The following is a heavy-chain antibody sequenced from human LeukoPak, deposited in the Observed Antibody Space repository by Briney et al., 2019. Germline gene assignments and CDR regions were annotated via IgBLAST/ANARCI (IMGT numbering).Heavy chain of an antibody. CDR1: GGSISSGGYY. V-gene: IGHV4-39*01. J-gene: IGHJ4*02. CDR2: IYYSGST. CDR3: ATGDNWNYFTLDY. Sequence: SETLSLTCTVSGGSISSGGYYWGWIRQPPGKGLEWIGSIYYSGSTYYNPSLKSRVTISVDTSKNQFSLKLSSVTAADTAVYYCATGDNWNYFTLDYWGQGTLVTVSS. D-gene: IGHD1-7*01.